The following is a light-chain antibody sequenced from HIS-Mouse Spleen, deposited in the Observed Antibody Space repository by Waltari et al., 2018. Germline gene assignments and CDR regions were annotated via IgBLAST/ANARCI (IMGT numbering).Light chain of an antibody. J-gene: IGLJ3*02. CDR2: EDS. V-gene: IGLV3-10*01. CDR1: ALPNKY. CDR3: YSTDSSGNHWV. Sequence: SYELTQPPSVSVSPGQTARITCSGDALPNKYAYCYQQKSGQAPVLVIYEDSKRPSGIPERFSGSSSGAMATLTISGAQVEDEADYYCYSTDSSGNHWVFGGGTKLTVL.